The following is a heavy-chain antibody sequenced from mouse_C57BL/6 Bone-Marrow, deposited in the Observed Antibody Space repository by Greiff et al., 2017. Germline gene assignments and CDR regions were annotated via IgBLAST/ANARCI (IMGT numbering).Heavy chain of an antibody. CDR3: ARPYCRNYWYCDV. V-gene: IGHV1-55*01. Sequence: QVQLQQPGAELVKPGASVKMSCKASGYTFTSYWITWVKQRPGQGLEWIGDIYPGSSSTNYNAKFKSKATLTVDTSSSTAYMQLSSLTSADYAVYYCARPYCRNYWYCDVWGTVTTVTVSS. CDR1: GYTFTSYW. D-gene: IGHD2-12*01. CDR2: IYPGSSST. J-gene: IGHJ1*03.